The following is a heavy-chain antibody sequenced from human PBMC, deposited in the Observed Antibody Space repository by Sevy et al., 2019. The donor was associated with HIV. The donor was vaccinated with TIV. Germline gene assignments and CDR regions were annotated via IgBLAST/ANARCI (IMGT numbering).Heavy chain of an antibody. CDR2: ISYDGSNK. V-gene: IGHV3-30-3*01. J-gene: IGHJ4*02. CDR3: ARAAGYYYDSSGYYAIDY. D-gene: IGHD3-22*01. Sequence: GGSLRLSCAASGFTFSSYAMHWVRQAPGKGLEWVAVISYDGSNKYYADSVKGRFTISRDNSKNTLYLQMNSPRAEDTAVYYCARAAGYYYDSSGYYAIDYWGQGTLVTVSS. CDR1: GFTFSSYA.